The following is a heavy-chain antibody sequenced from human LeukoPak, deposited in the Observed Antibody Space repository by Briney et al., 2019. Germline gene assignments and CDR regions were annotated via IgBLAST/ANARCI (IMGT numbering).Heavy chain of an antibody. V-gene: IGHV1-18*01. CDR3: ATETVAGTSFDY. J-gene: IGHJ4*02. CDR2: ISAYNGNT. D-gene: IGHD6-19*01. CDR1: GYTFTSYG. Sequence: ASVKVSCKASGYTFTSYGISWVRQAPGQGLEWMGWISAYNGNTNYAQKFQGRVTMTEDTSTDTAYMELSSLRSEDTAVYYCATETVAGTSFDYWGQGTLVTVSS.